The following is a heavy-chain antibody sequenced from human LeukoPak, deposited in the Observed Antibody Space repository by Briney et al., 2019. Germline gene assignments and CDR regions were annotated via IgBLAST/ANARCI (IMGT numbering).Heavy chain of an antibody. CDR2: ISAYNGNT. Sequence: ASVKVSCKASGYTFTSYGISWVRQAPGQGLEWMGWISAYNGNTNYAQKLQGRVTLTTDTSTSTAYMELRSLRSDDTAVYYCARVSLRPIIKFFDYWGQGSLVTVSS. CDR3: ARVSLRPIIKFFDY. V-gene: IGHV1-18*01. CDR1: GYTFTSYG. J-gene: IGHJ4*02. D-gene: IGHD5-24*01.